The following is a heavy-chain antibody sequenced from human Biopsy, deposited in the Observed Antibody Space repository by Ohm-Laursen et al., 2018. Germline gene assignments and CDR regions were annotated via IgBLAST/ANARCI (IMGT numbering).Heavy chain of an antibody. CDR3: ASVAGPRTDYYYSNMDV. Sequence: SQTLSLTCAVYDGSFSGYYWSWLRQSPGMGLEWIGEINPSGGTNYNPSLAGRVSISLDTSTIHLALKLSSVTAADTAVYYCASVAGPRTDYYYSNMDVWGRGTTVTVSS. CDR1: DGSFSGYY. J-gene: IGHJ6*02. D-gene: IGHD2-2*01. CDR2: INPSGGT. V-gene: IGHV4-34*01.